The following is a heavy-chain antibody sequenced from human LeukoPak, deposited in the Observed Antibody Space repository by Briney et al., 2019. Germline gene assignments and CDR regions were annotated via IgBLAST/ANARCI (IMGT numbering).Heavy chain of an antibody. CDR1: GGSVSGGSYY. CDR2: FYYTGST. CDR3: ASGQFLVSNDY. J-gene: IGHJ4*02. D-gene: IGHD5/OR15-5a*01. Sequence: SETLSLTCTVSGGSVSGGSYYWSWIRQPPGKGLEWIGYFYYTGSTNYNPSLKSRVTISVDTSKNQFSLRLSSVTAADTAVYYCASGQFLVSNDYWGQGTLVTVSS. V-gene: IGHV4-61*01.